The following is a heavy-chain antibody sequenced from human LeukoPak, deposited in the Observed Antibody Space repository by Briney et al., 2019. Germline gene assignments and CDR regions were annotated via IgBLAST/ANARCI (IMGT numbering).Heavy chain of an antibody. Sequence: GESLKISCKGSGYSFTSYWIGWVRQMPGKGLEWMGIIYPGDSDTRYSPSFQGQVTISADKSISTAYLQWSSLKASDTAKYYCARRIYDSSGYHGGSYFDYWGQGTLVTVSS. D-gene: IGHD3-22*01. J-gene: IGHJ4*02. V-gene: IGHV5-51*01. CDR2: IYPGDSDT. CDR1: GYSFTSYW. CDR3: ARRIYDSSGYHGGSYFDY.